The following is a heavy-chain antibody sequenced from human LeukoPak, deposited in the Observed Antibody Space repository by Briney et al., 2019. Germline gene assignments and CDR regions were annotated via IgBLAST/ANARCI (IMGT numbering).Heavy chain of an antibody. CDR3: ASPASTDSSGYLNWFDP. CDR1: GYTFTSYY. Sequence: ASVKVSCKASGYTFTSYYMHWVRQAPGQGLEWMGIINPSGGSTSYAQKFQGRVTMTRDTSTSTVYMELSSLRSEDTAVYYCASPASTDSSGYLNWFDPWGQGTLVTVSS. CDR2: INPSGGST. V-gene: IGHV1-46*01. D-gene: IGHD3-22*01. J-gene: IGHJ5*02.